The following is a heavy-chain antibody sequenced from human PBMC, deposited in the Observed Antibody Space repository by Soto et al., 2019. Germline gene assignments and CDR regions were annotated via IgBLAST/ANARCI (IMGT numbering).Heavy chain of an antibody. CDR2: INHRGST. J-gene: IGHJ5*02. D-gene: IGHD5-12*01. CDR1: GESFIGYY. Sequence: QVHLQQWGAGLLKPSETLSLTCAVYGESFIGYYWTWIRQPPGKGLEWIGEINHRGSTNYNPSLKSGVSIAIDTSKNEFWRKLTSVTAADTSVYYCARTDIVTTNWFDPWGQGTLVTVSS. V-gene: IGHV4-34*02. CDR3: ARTDIVTTNWFDP.